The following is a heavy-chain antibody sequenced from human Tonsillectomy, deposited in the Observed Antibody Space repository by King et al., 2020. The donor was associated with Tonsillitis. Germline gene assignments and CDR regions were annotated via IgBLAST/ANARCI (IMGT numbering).Heavy chain of an antibody. CDR2: IYYSGST. CDR3: ASGAAGLYAFDI. D-gene: IGHD3-10*01. J-gene: IGHJ3*02. V-gene: IGHV4-39*01. Sequence: QLQESGPGLVNPSETLSLTCTVSGGSISNINYYWGWIRQPPGKGLEWIGSIYYSGSTYYNPSLKSRVTISVDTSRNQFSLKLSSATAADTAVYYCASGAAGLYAFDIWGQGTMVTVSS. CDR1: GGSISNINYY.